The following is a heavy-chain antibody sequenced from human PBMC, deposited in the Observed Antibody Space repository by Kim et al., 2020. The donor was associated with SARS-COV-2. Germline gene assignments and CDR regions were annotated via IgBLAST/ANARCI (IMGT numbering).Heavy chain of an antibody. V-gene: IGHV3-43*01. CDR2: ISWDGGST. Sequence: GGSLRLSCAASGFTFDDYTMHWVRQAPGKGLEWVSLISWDGGSTYYADSVKGRFTISRDNSKNSLYLQMNSLRTEDTALYYCAKDMGNYYDSSGYYGVFDYWGQGTLVTVSS. CDR3: AKDMGNYYDSSGYYGVFDY. J-gene: IGHJ4*02. D-gene: IGHD3-22*01. CDR1: GFTFDDYT.